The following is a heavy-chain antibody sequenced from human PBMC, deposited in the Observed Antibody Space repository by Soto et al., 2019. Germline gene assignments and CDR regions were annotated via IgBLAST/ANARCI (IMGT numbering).Heavy chain of an antibody. D-gene: IGHD3-9*01. J-gene: IGHJ4*02. V-gene: IGHV1-18*01. CDR2: ISAYNGNT. CDR1: GYTFTSYG. Sequence: ASVKVSCKASGYTFTSYGISWVRQAPGQGLEWMGWISAYNGNTNYAQKLQGRVTMTTDTSTSTAYMELRSLRSDDTAVYYCEREGDYDILTGRHFDYWGQGTLVTVSS. CDR3: EREGDYDILTGRHFDY.